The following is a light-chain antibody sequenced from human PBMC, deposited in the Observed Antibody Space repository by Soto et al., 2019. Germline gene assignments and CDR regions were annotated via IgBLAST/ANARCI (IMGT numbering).Light chain of an antibody. CDR2: DVS. Sequence: QAVVTQPASLSGSPGQSITISCTGTSSDVGGYNSVSWYQQHPGKAPKLMLYDVSNRPSGVSSRFSGSKSGNTASLTISGLQAEDEADYYCSSYTSTSTLGVFGGGTKLTVL. CDR3: SSYTSTSTLGV. CDR1: SSDVGGYNS. J-gene: IGLJ3*02. V-gene: IGLV2-14*01.